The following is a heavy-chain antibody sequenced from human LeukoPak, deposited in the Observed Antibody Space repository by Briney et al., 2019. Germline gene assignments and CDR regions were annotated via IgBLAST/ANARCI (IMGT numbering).Heavy chain of an antibody. J-gene: IGHJ4*02. CDR3: AGAGTWVEYYFDY. CDR2: IIPIFGTA. V-gene: IGHV1-69*06. D-gene: IGHD6-13*01. CDR1: GGTFSSFA. Sequence: SVKVSCKASGGTFSSFAISWVRQAPGQGLEWMGGIIPIFGTANYAQKFQGRVTITADKSTSTAYMELSSLRSEDTAVYYCAGAGTWVEYYFDYWGQGTLVTVSS.